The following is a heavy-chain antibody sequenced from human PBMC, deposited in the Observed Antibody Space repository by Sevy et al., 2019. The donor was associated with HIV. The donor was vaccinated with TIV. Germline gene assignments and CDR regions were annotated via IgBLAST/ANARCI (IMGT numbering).Heavy chain of an antibody. CDR3: AAEVMTTFGGQFRVFDF. D-gene: IGHD3-16*01. CDR2: IVVGSGVT. Sequence: ASVKVSCKASGFTFTSSAVQWVRQTRGQRLQWIGWIVVGSGVTNYAQSFQERVSIIGDMSTSTVYMEVTSLTSDDTAVYYCAAEVMTTFGGQFRVFDFWGQGTVVTVSS. CDR1: GFTFTSSA. J-gene: IGHJ3*01. V-gene: IGHV1-58*01.